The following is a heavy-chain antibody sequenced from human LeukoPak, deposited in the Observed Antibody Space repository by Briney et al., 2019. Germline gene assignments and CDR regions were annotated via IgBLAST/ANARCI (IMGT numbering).Heavy chain of an antibody. CDR1: GYTFTGYY. CDR2: INPNSGGT. D-gene: IGHD2-15*01. CDR3: ARDCSGGSCYDAFDI. V-gene: IGHV1-2*02. Sequence: GASVKVSCKASGYTFTGYYMHWVRQAPGQGLEWMGWINPNSGGTNYAQKFQGRVTMTRDTSISTAYMELSRLRSDDTAVYYCARDCSGGSCYDAFDIWGQGTMVTVSS. J-gene: IGHJ3*02.